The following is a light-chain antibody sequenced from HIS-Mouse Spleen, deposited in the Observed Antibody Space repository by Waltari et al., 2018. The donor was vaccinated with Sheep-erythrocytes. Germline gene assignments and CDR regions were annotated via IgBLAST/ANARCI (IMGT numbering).Light chain of an antibody. V-gene: IGLV2-8*01. J-gene: IGLJ3*02. CDR2: WVS. Sequence: QSALTQPPSASGSPGQSVTISCTGTSSDVGGYNYVSWYQQHPGKAPKLMIYWVSKRPSGVPDRFSGSKSGNTASLTVSGLQAEDEADYYCSSYAGSNNWVFGGGTKLTVL. CDR3: SSYAGSNNWV. CDR1: SSDVGGYNY.